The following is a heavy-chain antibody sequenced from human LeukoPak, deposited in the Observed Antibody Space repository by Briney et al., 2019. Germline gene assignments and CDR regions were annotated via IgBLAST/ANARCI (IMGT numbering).Heavy chain of an antibody. CDR1: GFSFDDFA. V-gene: IGHV3-49*04. CDR2: IRRRAYGGAA. CDR3: SRNGLVDFDY. J-gene: IGHJ4*02. Sequence: GGCLRLSCTPSGFSFDDFATRWVRQQAGKWLEWVGFIRRRAYGGAAEYAASVKGRFIISRDDSKGIAYSQMNSLKTEDTAVYYCSRNGLVDFDYWGQGSRVIVSP.